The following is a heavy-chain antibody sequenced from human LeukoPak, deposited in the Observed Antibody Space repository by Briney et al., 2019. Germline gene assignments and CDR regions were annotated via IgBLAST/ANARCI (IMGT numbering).Heavy chain of an antibody. CDR3: ARIYDFWSPGYMDV. V-gene: IGHV4-59*01. Sequence: SETLSLTCTVSGGSISSYYWSWIRQPPGKGLEWIGYIYYSGSTNHNPSLKSRVAISVDTSKNQFSLKLSSVTAADTAVYYCARIYDFWSPGYMDVWGKGTTVTVSS. J-gene: IGHJ6*03. CDR2: IYYSGST. CDR1: GGSISSYY. D-gene: IGHD3-3*01.